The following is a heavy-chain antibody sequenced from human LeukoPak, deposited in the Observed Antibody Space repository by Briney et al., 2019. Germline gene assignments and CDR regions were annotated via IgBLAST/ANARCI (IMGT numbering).Heavy chain of an antibody. D-gene: IGHD5-18*01. Sequence: KPSETLSLTCTVSGGSISSYYWSWIRQPPGKGLEWIGYIYYSGSTNYNPSLKSRVTISVDTSKNQFSLKLSSVTAADTAVYYCARGSYTAMVNRYYYYGMDVWGQGTTVTVSS. V-gene: IGHV4-59*01. CDR3: ARGSYTAMVNRYYYYGMDV. J-gene: IGHJ6*02. CDR1: GGSISSYY. CDR2: IYYSGST.